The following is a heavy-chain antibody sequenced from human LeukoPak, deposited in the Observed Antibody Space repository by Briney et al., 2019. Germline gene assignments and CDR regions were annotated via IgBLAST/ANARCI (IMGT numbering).Heavy chain of an antibody. J-gene: IGHJ3*02. CDR2: ISSSSSSI. Sequence: GGSLRLSCAASGFTFSSYSMNWVRQAPGKGLEWVSHISSSSSSIYYADFVKGRFTTSRDNAKNSLYLQMNSLRAEDTAVYYCARRAMILWFVSKDAFDIWGQGTMVTVSS. V-gene: IGHV3-48*01. D-gene: IGHD3-10*01. CDR1: GFTFSSYS. CDR3: ARRAMILWFVSKDAFDI.